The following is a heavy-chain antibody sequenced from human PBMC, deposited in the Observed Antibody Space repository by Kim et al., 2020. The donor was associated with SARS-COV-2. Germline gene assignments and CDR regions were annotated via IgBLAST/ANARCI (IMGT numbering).Heavy chain of an antibody. J-gene: IGHJ4*02. Sequence: SETLSLTCTVSGGSISSSTYYWGWFRQPPGKGLEWIATIYYSGRTFYNPSLKSRVTISVDTSKDQFSLKLSSVTAADTAVYYCARVGYRNGYSTYVDYWGQGTLVSVSS. CDR2: IYYSGRT. CDR3: ARVGYRNGYSTYVDY. CDR1: GGSISSSTYY. V-gene: IGHV4-39*01. D-gene: IGHD5-18*01.